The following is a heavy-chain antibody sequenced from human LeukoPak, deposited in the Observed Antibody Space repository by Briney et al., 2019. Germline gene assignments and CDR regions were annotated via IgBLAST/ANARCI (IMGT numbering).Heavy chain of an antibody. V-gene: IGHV3-23*01. CDR1: VFTFRTYT. J-gene: IGHJ4*02. D-gene: IGHD3-3*01. CDR2: ICGRGDST. CDR3: AKIHAETIFGVVITLLFDY. Sequence: PGGSLRLSCAASVFTFRTYTMSWVRQAPGRGVEWVSGICGRGDSTYYDDYVKGRFTISRDNSWNTLLQQMNSLRAEDTAVYYCAKIHAETIFGVVITLLFDYWGQGTLVTVSS.